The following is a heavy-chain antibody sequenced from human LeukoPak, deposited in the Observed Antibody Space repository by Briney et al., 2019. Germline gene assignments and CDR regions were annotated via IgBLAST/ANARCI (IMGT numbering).Heavy chain of an antibody. V-gene: IGHV3-7*04. Sequence: GGSLRLSCSASGFIFSNYWMTWVRQAPGKGLEWVANIKQDGNEKYYGDSVKGRHTISRDNDKQSLSLQMNSLRAEDTGVYFGAMDMIVLQCCGQGTLVTVS. CDR3: AMDMIVLQC. J-gene: IGHJ4*02. CDR2: IKQDGNEK. D-gene: IGHD3-16*01. CDR1: GFIFSNYW.